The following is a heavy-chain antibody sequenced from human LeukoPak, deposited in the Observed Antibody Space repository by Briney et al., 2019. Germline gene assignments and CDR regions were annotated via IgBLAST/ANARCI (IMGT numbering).Heavy chain of an antibody. J-gene: IGHJ4*02. V-gene: IGHV3-21*04. CDR1: GFTFSRHS. CDR2: ISSSSIYI. D-gene: IGHD3-10*01. CDR3: AKDQGLLLFGDAFDY. Sequence: GGSLRLSCAASGFTFSRHSMNWVRQAPGKGLEWVSSISSSSIYIYYADSVKGRFTISRDNAKNSLYLQMNSLRAEDTAVYYCAKDQGLLLFGDAFDYWGQGTLVTVSS.